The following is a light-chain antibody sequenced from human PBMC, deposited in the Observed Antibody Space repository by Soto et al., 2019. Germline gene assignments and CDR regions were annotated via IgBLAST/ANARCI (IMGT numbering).Light chain of an antibody. CDR3: QNYNGPPWT. Sequence: DIQLTQSPSSLASSFGDRVTITCRARQDISDYLSWYQLKPGQVPKLQISGASTLQSGVTSRFRGSASGTDCTLTSNGLQPDDFATYYCQNYNGPPWTFGQGTKVEIK. CDR2: GAS. CDR1: QDISDY. V-gene: IGKV1-27*01. J-gene: IGKJ1*01.